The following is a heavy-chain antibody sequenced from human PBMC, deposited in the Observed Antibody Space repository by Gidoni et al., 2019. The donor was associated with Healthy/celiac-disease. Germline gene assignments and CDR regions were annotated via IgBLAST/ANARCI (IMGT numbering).Heavy chain of an antibody. CDR1: GFTFSSYW. CDR2: IKQDGSEK. Sequence: EVQLVESGGGLVQPGGSLRLSCAASGFTFSSYWMGWVRQAPGKGLEWVANIKQDGSEKYYVDSVKGRFTISRDNAKNSLYLQMNSLRAEDTAVYYCARSPRIRAAPYFDYWGQGTLVTVSS. CDR3: ARSPRIRAAPYFDY. J-gene: IGHJ4*02. V-gene: IGHV3-7*05.